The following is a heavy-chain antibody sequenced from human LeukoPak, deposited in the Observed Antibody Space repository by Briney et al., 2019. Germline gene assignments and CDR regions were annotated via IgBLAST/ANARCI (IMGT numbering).Heavy chain of an antibody. D-gene: IGHD6-19*01. CDR2: INPNSGGT. CDR3: ARRAVDNSYYYYMDV. CDR1: GYTFTGYY. J-gene: IGHJ6*03. V-gene: IGHV1-2*02. Sequence: ASVKVSCKASGYTFTGYYMHWVRQAPGQGLEWMGWINPNSGGTNYAQNFQGRVTMTRDTSISTAYMEVSSLRYEDTAVYYCARRAVDNSYYYYMDVWGKGTTVTVSS.